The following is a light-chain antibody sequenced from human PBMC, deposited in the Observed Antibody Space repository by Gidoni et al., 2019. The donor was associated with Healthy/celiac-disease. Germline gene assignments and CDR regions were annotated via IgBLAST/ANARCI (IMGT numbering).Light chain of an antibody. CDR1: QSVLYSSNNKNY. J-gene: IGKJ2*01. CDR3: QQYYSTPYT. CDR2: WAS. V-gene: IGKV4-1*01. Sequence: DIVMTQSPDSLAVSLGERATINCKSSQSVLYSSNNKNYLAWYQQKPGQPPKLLIYWASTRESGAPDRFSGSGSGTDFTLTISSLQAEDVAVYYCQQYYSTPYTFGQGTKLDIK.